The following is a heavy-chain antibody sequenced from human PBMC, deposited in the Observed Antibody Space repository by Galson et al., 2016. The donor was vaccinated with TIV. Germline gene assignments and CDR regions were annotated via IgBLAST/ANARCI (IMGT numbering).Heavy chain of an antibody. J-gene: IGHJ6*03. CDR3: ARSNSYNFYYMAV. CDR1: GGTLRSYT. V-gene: IGHV1-69*02. CDR2: IIPILGIT. D-gene: IGHD2/OR15-2a*01. Sequence: SVKVSCKASGGTLRSYTFSWVRQAPGQGLEWMGRIIPILGITNYAQRFQGRVTITADGSTSTAYMELSSLRSEDTAVYYCARSNSYNFYYMAVWGQRTTVTVSS.